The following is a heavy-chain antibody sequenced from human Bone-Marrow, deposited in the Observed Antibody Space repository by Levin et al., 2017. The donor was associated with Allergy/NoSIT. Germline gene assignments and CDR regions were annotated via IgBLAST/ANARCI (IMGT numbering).Heavy chain of an antibody. CDR2: VSAYSGNT. CDR3: ARDHFPYYYYGMDV. CDR1: GYTFTTYG. Sequence: GESLKISCKASGYTFTTYGLTWVRQAPGQGLEWMGWVSAYSGNTNYALNLQDRVTMTTDTATNTAYMELTSLRSDDTAIYYCARDHFPYYYYGMDVWGQGTTVVVSS. J-gene: IGHJ6*02. V-gene: IGHV1-18*01.